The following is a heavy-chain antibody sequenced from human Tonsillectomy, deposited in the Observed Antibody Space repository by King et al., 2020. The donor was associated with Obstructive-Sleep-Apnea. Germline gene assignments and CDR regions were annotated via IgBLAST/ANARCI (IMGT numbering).Heavy chain of an antibody. Sequence: VQLVESGAEVKKAGESLKISCKGSGYTFSSHWIGWVRQMPGKGLEWMGIIYPYDTDTRYSPSFQGQVTISADKSINTAYLQWSSLKASDTGMYYCARQIGNQYFYYGMDVWGQGTTVTVSS. D-gene: IGHD3-10*01. CDR3: ARQIGNQYFYYGMDV. J-gene: IGHJ6*02. V-gene: IGHV5-51*01. CDR1: GYTFSSHW. CDR2: IYPYDTDT.